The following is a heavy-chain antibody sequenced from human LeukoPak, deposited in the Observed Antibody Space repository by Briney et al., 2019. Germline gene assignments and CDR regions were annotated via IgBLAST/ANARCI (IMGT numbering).Heavy chain of an antibody. CDR3: ARGQGIAVAPY. V-gene: IGHV3-23*01. Sequence: QSGGSLRLSCAASGFTFSSYAMSWVRQAPGKGLEWVSAISGSGGSTYYADSVKGRFTISRDNSKNTLYLQMNSLRAEDTAVYYCARGQGIAVAPYWGQGTLVTVSS. CDR1: GFTFSSYA. D-gene: IGHD6-19*01. CDR2: ISGSGGST. J-gene: IGHJ4*02.